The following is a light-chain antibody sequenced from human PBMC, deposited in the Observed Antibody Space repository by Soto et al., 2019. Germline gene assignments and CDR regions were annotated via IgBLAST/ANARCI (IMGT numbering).Light chain of an antibody. CDR1: ESVTNSF. Sequence: ENVLTQSPGTLSLSPGERDTLSCRASESVTNSFFAWYQQKPGQAPRLLIYSISSRATGIPDRFSGSGSGTDFTLSISRLEPEDFVVYYCQQYSTLPHTCGQGTKLEVK. CDR2: SIS. J-gene: IGKJ2*01. V-gene: IGKV3-20*01. CDR3: QQYSTLPHT.